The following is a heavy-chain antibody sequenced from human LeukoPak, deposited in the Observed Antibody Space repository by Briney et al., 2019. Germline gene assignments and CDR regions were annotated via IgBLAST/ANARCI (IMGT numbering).Heavy chain of an antibody. V-gene: IGHV3-66*01. CDR1: GFTVTSNF. D-gene: IGHD6-19*01. Sequence: GGSLRLSCAASGFTVTSNFMSWVRQAPGKGLEWVSVIFAQCSTLYADSVEGRFTISRDNSRNTLYLQMSSLRVEDTAVYYCARDQWLPLFFDYWGQGTLVTVCS. J-gene: IGHJ4*02. CDR3: ARDQWLPLFFDY. CDR2: IFAQCST.